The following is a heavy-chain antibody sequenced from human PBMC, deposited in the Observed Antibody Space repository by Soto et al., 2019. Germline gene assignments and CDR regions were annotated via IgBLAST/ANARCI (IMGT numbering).Heavy chain of an antibody. Sequence: SETLSLTCSVSGGAITRVDHYWSWIRQPPGKGLEWIGYIYYSGSTYYNPSLKSRVTISIDTSRNQFSLKLSSVTAADTAVYYCARSPYRSSSLDCSDPWGQRRGVSVSS. D-gene: IGHD6-6*01. CDR1: GGAITRVDHY. V-gene: IGHV4-30-4*01. CDR2: IYYSGST. CDR3: ARSPYRSSSLDCSDP. J-gene: IGHJ5*02.